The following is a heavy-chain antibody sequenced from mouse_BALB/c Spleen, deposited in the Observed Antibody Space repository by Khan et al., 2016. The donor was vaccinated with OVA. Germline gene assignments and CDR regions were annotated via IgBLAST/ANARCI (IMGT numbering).Heavy chain of an antibody. CDR3: ARRTTVYTMDY. CDR1: GYPFTSNT. CDR2: INPSSGYT. D-gene: IGHD1-1*01. V-gene: IGHV1-4*01. Sequence: QVPLKESVAELARPGASVKMSCKASGYPFTSNTLHWVKQRPGQGLEWIVYINPSSGYTNYHQNFKDKATLTADKSSSTAYMQLSSLTSEDSAVYYCARRTTVYTMDYWGQGTSVTVSS. J-gene: IGHJ4*01.